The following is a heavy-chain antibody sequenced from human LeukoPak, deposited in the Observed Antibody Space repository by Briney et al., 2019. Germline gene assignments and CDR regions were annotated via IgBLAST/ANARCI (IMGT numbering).Heavy chain of an antibody. CDR2: INAGNGNT. D-gene: IGHD3-10*01. J-gene: IGHJ6*02. CDR3: ARDREFIPMDV. CDR1: GYAFTSYA. Sequence: ASVKVSCKASGYAFTSYAMHWVRQAPGQRLEWMGWINAGNGNTKYSQKFQGRVTITRDTSASTAYMELSSLRSEDTAVYYCARDREFIPMDVWDQGTTVTVSS. V-gene: IGHV1-3*01.